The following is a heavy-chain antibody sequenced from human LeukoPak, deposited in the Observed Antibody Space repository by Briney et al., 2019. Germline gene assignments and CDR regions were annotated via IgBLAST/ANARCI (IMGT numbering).Heavy chain of an antibody. CDR2: IYPGDSDT. J-gene: IGHJ4*02. CDR1: GYNFTNYW. V-gene: IGHV5-51*01. D-gene: IGHD5-18*01. Sequence: GESLKISCKGSGYNFTNYWIGWVRQLPEKGLEWMGIIYPGDSDTRYSPSFQGQVAISADRSINTAYLQWSSLRASDSAMYYCATSRSGYSYGYPLDYWGQGTLVAVSS. CDR3: ATSRSGYSYGYPLDY.